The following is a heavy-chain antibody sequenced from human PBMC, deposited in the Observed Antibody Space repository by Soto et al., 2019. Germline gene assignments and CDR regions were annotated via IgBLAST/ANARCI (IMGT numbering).Heavy chain of an antibody. CDR2: IYYTGTT. J-gene: IGHJ1*01. CDR1: GVPIYRGDYY. V-gene: IGHV4-30-4*01. D-gene: IGHD1-1*01. CDR3: AAFYNSDLIGGEYKAF. Sequence: PSETLSLTCTVSGVPIYRGDYYWSWVRQSPGKDLEWFGYIYYTGTTYYYPSLESRLTISLDATKSQFSLRLTSMTAADTAVYFCAAFYNSDLIGGEYKAFWGQGLQIAVFS.